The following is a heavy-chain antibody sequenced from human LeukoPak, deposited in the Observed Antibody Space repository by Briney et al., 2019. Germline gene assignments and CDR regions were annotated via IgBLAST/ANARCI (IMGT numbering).Heavy chain of an antibody. V-gene: IGHV3-30*02. CDR2: IRYDGINK. CDR1: GFNFNSYG. D-gene: IGHD6-6*01. J-gene: IGHJ4*02. Sequence: PGGSLRLSCEASGFNFNSYGMHWVRQAPGKGLEWVAFIRYDGINKYYGDSVKGRFTISRDSSKNTLYLEMNSLRPEDTAVHYCAKDYIVSSSPIYYFDYWGQGTLVTVSS. CDR3: AKDYIVSSSPIYYFDY.